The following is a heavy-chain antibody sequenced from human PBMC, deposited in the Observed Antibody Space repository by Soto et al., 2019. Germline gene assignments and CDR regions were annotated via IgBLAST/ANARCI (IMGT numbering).Heavy chain of an antibody. D-gene: IGHD3-22*01. CDR1: VDTLCSYA. Sequence: HVRLLQSGAAVKKPGSSVQCSFKTSVDTLCSYAVRWVRQAPGQGLEWMVGIIPIFGTSSYAQKFQGRVQITGDESARTAYMELRSLRSEDTCVYLCARAIVVVISATPYHWFERLGQGTPVTGSS. V-gene: IGHV1-69*01. CDR3: ARAIVVVISATPYHWFER. J-gene: IGHJ5*02. CDR2: IIPIFGTS.